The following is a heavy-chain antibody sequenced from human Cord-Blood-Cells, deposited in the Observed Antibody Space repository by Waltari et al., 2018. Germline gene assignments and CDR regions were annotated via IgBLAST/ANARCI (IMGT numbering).Heavy chain of an antibody. CDR2: INHSGST. J-gene: IGHJ4*02. D-gene: IGHD7-27*01. CDR1: GGSFSGYY. CDR3: AGRTGDRDY. V-gene: IGHV4-34*01. Sequence: VQLQQWGAGLSKPSETLSLTCAVYGGSFSGYYWSWIRQPPGKGLEWIGEINHSGSTNYNPSLKSRVTISVDTSKNQFSLKLSSVTAADTAVYYCAGRTGDRDYWGQGTLVTVSS.